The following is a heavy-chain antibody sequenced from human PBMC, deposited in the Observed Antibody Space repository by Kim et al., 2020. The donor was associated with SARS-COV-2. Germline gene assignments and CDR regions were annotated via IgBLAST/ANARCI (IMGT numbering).Heavy chain of an antibody. V-gene: IGHV4-59*01. CDR3: ARGGGDYDILTGYYRNFDY. CDR1: GGSISSYY. Sequence: SETLSLTCTVSGGSISSYYWSWIRQPPGKGLEWIGYIYYSGSTNYNPSLKSRVTISVDTSKNQFSLKLSSVTAADTAVYYCARGGGDYDILTGYYRNFDYWGQGTLVTVSS. J-gene: IGHJ4*02. CDR2: IYYSGST. D-gene: IGHD3-9*01.